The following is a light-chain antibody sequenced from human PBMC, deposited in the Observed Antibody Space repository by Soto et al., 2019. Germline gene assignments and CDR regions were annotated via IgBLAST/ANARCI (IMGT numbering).Light chain of an antibody. CDR2: LNSDGSH. J-gene: IGLJ3*02. Sequence: QPVLTQSPSASASLGASVKLTCTLSSGHSSYAIAWHRQQPEKGPRYLMKLNSDGSHSKGDGIPDRFSGSSSGAERYLTISSLQSEDEADYYCQTWGTGTWVFGGGTKLTVL. CDR1: SGHSSYA. CDR3: QTWGTGTWV. V-gene: IGLV4-69*01.